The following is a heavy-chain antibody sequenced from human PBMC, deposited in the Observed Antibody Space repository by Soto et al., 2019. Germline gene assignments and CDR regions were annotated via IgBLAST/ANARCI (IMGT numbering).Heavy chain of an antibody. D-gene: IGHD3-22*01. CDR1: GGSISSGGYY. CDR2: IYYSGST. V-gene: IGHV4-31*03. Sequence: QVQLQESGPGLVKPSQTLSLTCTVSGGSISSGGYYWSWIRQHPGKGLEWIGYIYYSGSTSYNPSLKSRVTISVDTSKNQFSLKLSSVTAADTAVYYCARDTYYYDSSGPPVDAFDIWGQGTMVTGSS. J-gene: IGHJ3*02. CDR3: ARDTYYYDSSGPPVDAFDI.